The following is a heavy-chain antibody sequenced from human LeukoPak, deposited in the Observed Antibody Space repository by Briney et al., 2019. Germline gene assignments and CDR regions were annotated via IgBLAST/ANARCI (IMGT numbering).Heavy chain of an antibody. Sequence: PGGSLRLSCAASGFTFSSYAMHWVRQAPGKGLEWVAVISYDGSNKYYADSVKGRFTISRDNSKNTLYLQMNSLRAEDTAVYYCARGTPMVRGVKGFDYWGQGTLVTVSS. J-gene: IGHJ4*02. CDR3: ARGTPMVRGVKGFDY. CDR2: ISYDGSNK. CDR1: GFTFSSYA. V-gene: IGHV3-30*04. D-gene: IGHD3-10*01.